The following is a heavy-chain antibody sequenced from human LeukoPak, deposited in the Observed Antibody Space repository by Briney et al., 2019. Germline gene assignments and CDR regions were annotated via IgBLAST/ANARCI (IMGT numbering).Heavy chain of an antibody. J-gene: IGHJ3*02. V-gene: IGHV4-59*01. CDR2: IYYSGST. Sequence: PSETLSLTCTVSGGSISSYYWSWIRQPPGKGLEWIGYIYYSGSTNYNPSLKSRVTISVDTSKNQFSLKLSSVTAADTAVYYCARVEATTAAFDIWGQGTMVTVSS. CDR3: ARVEATTAAFDI. D-gene: IGHD5-24*01. CDR1: GGSISSYY.